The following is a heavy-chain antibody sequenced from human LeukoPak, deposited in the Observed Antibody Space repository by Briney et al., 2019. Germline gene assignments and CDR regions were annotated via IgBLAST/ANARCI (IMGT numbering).Heavy chain of an antibody. CDR2: INAGNGNT. CDR1: GYTFTSYA. V-gene: IGHV1-3*01. D-gene: IGHD3-22*01. J-gene: IGHJ4*02. CDR3: ATLWATMTFFDY. Sequence: ASVKVSCKASGYTFTSYAMHWVRQAPGQRLEWMGWINAGNGNTKYSQKFQGRVTITRDTSASTAYMELSSLRSEDTAVYYCATLWATMTFFDYWGQGTLVTVSS.